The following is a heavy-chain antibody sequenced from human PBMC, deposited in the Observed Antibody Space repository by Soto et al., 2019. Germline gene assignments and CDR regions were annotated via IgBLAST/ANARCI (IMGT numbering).Heavy chain of an antibody. D-gene: IGHD2-15*01. Sequence: GGSLRLSCAASGLTISNAWMNWVRQAPGKGLEWVGRIKTNTEGGTTDYAAAVKGRFTVSRGDSKNTLYLQMNSLRTEDTAVYYCTTGSVEGVWGQGTTVTVSS. CDR1: GLTISNAW. J-gene: IGHJ6*02. V-gene: IGHV3-15*07. CDR3: TTGSVEGV. CDR2: IKTNTEGGTT.